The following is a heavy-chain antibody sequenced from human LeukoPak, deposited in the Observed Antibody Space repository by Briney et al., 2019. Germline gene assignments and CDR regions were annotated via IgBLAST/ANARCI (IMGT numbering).Heavy chain of an antibody. Sequence: GGSLRLSCAASGFTFSRYCMTWVRQAPGKGLEWVADIKQDGSPEYSVDSVRGRFTISRDNAKNSLYLQMNSLRVEDTAVYYCARSNLDFWSGSSTDYWGQGTPVTVSS. V-gene: IGHV3-7*01. CDR1: GFTFSRYC. CDR2: IKQDGSPE. D-gene: IGHD3-3*01. CDR3: ARSNLDFWSGSSTDY. J-gene: IGHJ4*02.